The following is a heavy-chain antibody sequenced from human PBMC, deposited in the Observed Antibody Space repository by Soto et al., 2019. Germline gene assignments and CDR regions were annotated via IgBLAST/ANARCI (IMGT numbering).Heavy chain of an antibody. D-gene: IGHD4-17*01. J-gene: IGHJ6*02. V-gene: IGHV3-53*01. CDR3: ARWMGYGDYALYYYYGMDV. CDR1: GFTVSSNY. Sequence: GSLRLSCAASGFTVSSNYMSWVRQAPGKGLEWVSVIYSGGSTYYADSVKGRFTISRDNSKNTLYLQMNSLRAEDTAVYYCARWMGYGDYALYYYYGMDVWGQGTTVTVSS. CDR2: IYSGGST.